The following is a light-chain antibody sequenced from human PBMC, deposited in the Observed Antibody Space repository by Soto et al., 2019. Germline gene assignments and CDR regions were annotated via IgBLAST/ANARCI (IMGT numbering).Light chain of an antibody. V-gene: IGLV1-36*01. CDR3: AAWDDSLNGVV. CDR2: YDD. CDR1: SSNIGNND. Sequence: QSVLTQSPSVSEAPRQRATISCSGSSSNIGNNDVNWYQQLPGKAPKLLIYYDDLKPSGVSDRFSASKSGTSASLDISGLQSEDEADYYCAAWDDSLNGVVFGGGTKLTVL. J-gene: IGLJ2*01.